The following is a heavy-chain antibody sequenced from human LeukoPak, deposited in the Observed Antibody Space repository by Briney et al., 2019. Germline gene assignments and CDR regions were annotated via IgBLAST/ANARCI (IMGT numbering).Heavy chain of an antibody. Sequence: PSETLSLTCTVSGGSISSGGYYWSWIRQHPGKGLEWIGYIYYSGSTYYNPSLKSRVTISVDTSKNQFSLKLSSVTAADTAVYYCARDPVEMATIKDLYYYGMDVWGQGTTVTVSS. J-gene: IGHJ6*02. D-gene: IGHD5-24*01. CDR2: IYYSGST. CDR3: ARDPVEMATIKDLYYYGMDV. CDR1: GGSISSGGYY. V-gene: IGHV4-31*03.